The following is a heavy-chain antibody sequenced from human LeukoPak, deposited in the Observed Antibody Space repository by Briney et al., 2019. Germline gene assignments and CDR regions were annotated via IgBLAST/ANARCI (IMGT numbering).Heavy chain of an antibody. Sequence: PGGSLRPSCAASGFTVSSNYMSWVRQAPGKGLEWVSVIYSGGSTYYADSVKGRFTISRDNSKNTLYLQMNSLRAEDTAVYYCARDYSVDDAFDIWGQGTMVTVSS. CDR1: GFTVSSNY. J-gene: IGHJ3*02. CDR2: IYSGGST. V-gene: IGHV3-53*01. D-gene: IGHD6-19*01. CDR3: ARDYSVDDAFDI.